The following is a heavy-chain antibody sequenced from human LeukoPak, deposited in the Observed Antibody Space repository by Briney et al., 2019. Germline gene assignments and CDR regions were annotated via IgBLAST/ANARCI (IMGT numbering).Heavy chain of an antibody. CDR1: GLPLYIYW. V-gene: IGHV3-7*01. CDR2: IKEGGNEK. Sequence: GGSVRLFCAVSGLPLYIYWVTCVRHAPGKRVEGVAYIKEGGNEKYYVHSVKGRFTISRDNAKNSLYLQMDSLRAEDTAVYYCARDQGNGCFDPWGQGSLVTVSS. CDR3: ARDQGNGCFDP. J-gene: IGHJ5*02. D-gene: IGHD1-1*01.